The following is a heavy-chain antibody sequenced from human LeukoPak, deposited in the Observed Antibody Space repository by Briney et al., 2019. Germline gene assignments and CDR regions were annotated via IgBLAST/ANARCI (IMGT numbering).Heavy chain of an antibody. V-gene: IGHV1-2*02. CDR2: INPNSGGT. CDR1: GYTFTGYY. Sequence: ASVKVSCKASGYTFTGYYMHWVRHAPGQRLEWMGWINPNSGGTNYAQKFQGRVTMTRDTSISTAYMELSRLRSDDTAVYYCARVYYYGSGSGMDYYYYGMDVWGQGTTVTASS. CDR3: ARVYYYGSGSGMDYYYYGMDV. J-gene: IGHJ6*02. D-gene: IGHD3-10*01.